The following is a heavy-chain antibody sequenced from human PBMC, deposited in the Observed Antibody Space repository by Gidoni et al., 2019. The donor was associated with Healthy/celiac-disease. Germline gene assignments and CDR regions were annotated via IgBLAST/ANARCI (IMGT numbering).Heavy chain of an antibody. J-gene: IGHJ6*02. Sequence: QVQLVESGGGVVQPGRSLRLSCAASGFTFSSYGMHWVRQAPGKGLEWVAVIWYDGSNKYYADSVKGRFTISRDNSKNTLYLQMNSLRAEDTAVYYCARAHASGYYPSYYGMDVWGQGTTVTVSS. D-gene: IGHD3-22*01. CDR2: IWYDGSNK. CDR1: GFTFSSYG. CDR3: ARAHASGYYPSYYGMDV. V-gene: IGHV3-33*01.